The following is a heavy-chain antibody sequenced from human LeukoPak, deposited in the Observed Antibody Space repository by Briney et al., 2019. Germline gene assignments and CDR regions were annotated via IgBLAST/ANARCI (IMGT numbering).Heavy chain of an antibody. CDR1: GVSISTYY. CDR2: IYHSGST. J-gene: IGHJ4*02. CDR3: ARGGGYASPIGY. V-gene: IGHV4-59*01. Sequence: SETLSLTCTLSGVSISTYYWSSIRQPPGKGLEWIGYIYHSGSTNYHPSLKSRATISVDTSKNQFSLKLSSVTAADTAVYYCARGGGYASPIGYWGQGALVTVSS. D-gene: IGHD5-12*01.